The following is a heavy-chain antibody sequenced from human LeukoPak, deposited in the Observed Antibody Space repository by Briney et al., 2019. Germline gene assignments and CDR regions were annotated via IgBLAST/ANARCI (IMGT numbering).Heavy chain of an antibody. V-gene: IGHV3-23*01. Sequence: GGSLRLSCAPSGFTFSSYAMSWVRQAPGGGLEWVSGISGSGGSTYYADSVKGRFTISRDNSKNTLYLQMNSLTAEDTAVYYCAKDQGDYYDSSGYYLDAFDIWGQGTMVTVSS. CDR2: ISGSGGST. D-gene: IGHD3-22*01. J-gene: IGHJ3*02. CDR3: AKDQGDYYDSSGYYLDAFDI. CDR1: GFTFSSYA.